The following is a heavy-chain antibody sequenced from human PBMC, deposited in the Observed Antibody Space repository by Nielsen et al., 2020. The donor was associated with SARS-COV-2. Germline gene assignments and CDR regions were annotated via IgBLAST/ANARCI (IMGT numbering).Heavy chain of an antibody. CDR1: GFTFSSYG. J-gene: IGHJ6*02. CDR2: IRYDGSNK. CDR3: ARDQVAPRGGYGMDV. V-gene: IGHV3-30*02. D-gene: IGHD3-10*01. Sequence: GESLKISCAASGFTFSSYGMHWVRQAPGKGLEWVAFIRYDGSNKYYADSVKGRFTISRDNSKNTLYLQMNSLRAEDTAVYYCARDQVAPRGGYGMDVWGQGTTVTVSS.